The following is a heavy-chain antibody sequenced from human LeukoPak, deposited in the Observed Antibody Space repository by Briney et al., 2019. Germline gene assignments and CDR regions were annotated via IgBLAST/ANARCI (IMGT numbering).Heavy chain of an antibody. CDR2: ISAHNGNT. CDR1: GYTFTSYG. D-gene: IGHD6-19*01. J-gene: IGHJ4*02. Sequence: ASVKVSCKASGYTFTSYGISWVRQAPGQGLEWMGWISAHNGNTNYAQKLQGRVTMTTDTSTSTAYMELRSLRSDDTAVYYCARYHTGYSSDRAFFDYWGQGTLVTVSS. V-gene: IGHV1-18*01. CDR3: ARYHTGYSSDRAFFDY.